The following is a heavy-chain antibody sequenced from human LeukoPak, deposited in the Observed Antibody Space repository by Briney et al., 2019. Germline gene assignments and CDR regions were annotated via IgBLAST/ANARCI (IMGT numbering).Heavy chain of an antibody. V-gene: IGHV3-74*01. CDR2: INSGGTVT. CDR3: AKGGLLDQGERFPQPLFDY. D-gene: IGHD1-1*01. J-gene: IGHJ4*02. CDR1: GFTFSDFW. Sequence: PGGSLRLSCAASGFTFSDFWMHWVRQAPGKGLVWVSRINSGGTVTNYADSVKGRLTISRDNAKNTLYLQMNSLRAEDTALYYCAKGGLLDQGERFPQPLFDYWGQGTLVTVSS.